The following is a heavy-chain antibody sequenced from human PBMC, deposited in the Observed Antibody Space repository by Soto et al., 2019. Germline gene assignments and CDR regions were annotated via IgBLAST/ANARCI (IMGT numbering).Heavy chain of an antibody. CDR1: GFTFTSYG. Sequence: QVQLVQSGAEVKKPGASVKVSCKASGFTFTSYGFSWVRQAPGEGLEWMGWVSAYNGYTTYAQKLQGRVTMTTDTSTNTAYMELRRPRSDDPAVYFCARAGRSIAVALSDSWGQGTLVTVSS. CDR3: ARAGRSIAVALSDS. V-gene: IGHV1-18*01. D-gene: IGHD6-19*01. CDR2: VSAYNGYT. J-gene: IGHJ4*02.